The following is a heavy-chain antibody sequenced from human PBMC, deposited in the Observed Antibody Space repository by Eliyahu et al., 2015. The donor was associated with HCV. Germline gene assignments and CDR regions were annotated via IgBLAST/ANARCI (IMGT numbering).Heavy chain of an antibody. Sequence: QVQLQESGPGLVKPSXTLSLTCTVSGGSIXGGGYYWSWIRQHPGKGLEWIGYIYYSGSTYYNPSLKSRVTISVDTSKNQFSLKLSSVTAADTAVYYCARGRWGRIAARPLDWYFDLWGRGTLVTVSS. D-gene: IGHD6-6*01. CDR2: IYYSGST. CDR3: ARGRWGRIAARPLDWYFDL. J-gene: IGHJ2*01. V-gene: IGHV4-31*03. CDR1: GGSIXGGGYY.